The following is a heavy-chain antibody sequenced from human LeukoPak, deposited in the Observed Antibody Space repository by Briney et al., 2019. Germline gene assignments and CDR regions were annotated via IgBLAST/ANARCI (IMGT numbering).Heavy chain of an antibody. D-gene: IGHD2-21*01. CDR3: ATTPIVVVIAPSYYFDY. V-gene: IGHV1-69*05. CDR1: GGTFSSYA. CDR2: IIPIFGTA. Sequence: SVKVSCKASGGTFSSYAISWVRQAPRQGLEWMGGIIPIFGTANYAQKFQGRVTITTDESTSTAYMELSSLRSEDTAVYYCATTPIVVVIAPSYYFDYWGQGTLVTVSS. J-gene: IGHJ4*02.